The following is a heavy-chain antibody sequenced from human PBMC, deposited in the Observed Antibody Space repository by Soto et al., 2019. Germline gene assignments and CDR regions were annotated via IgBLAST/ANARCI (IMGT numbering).Heavy chain of an antibody. CDR2: IYHSGST. CDR3: ARDGHIVVVPTSLGAMDV. Sequence: SETLSLTCAVYGGSISSNKWWSWVRQPPGKGLEWIGEIYHSGSTNYNPSLKSRVTISLDKSKNQFSPTLTSVTAADSAVYYCARDGHIVVVPTSLGAMDVWGQGTTVTVSS. D-gene: IGHD2-2*01. CDR1: GGSISSNKW. J-gene: IGHJ6*02. V-gene: IGHV4-4*02.